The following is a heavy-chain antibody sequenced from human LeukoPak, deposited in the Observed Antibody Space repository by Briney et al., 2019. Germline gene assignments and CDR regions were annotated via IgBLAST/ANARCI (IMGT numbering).Heavy chain of an antibody. J-gene: IGHJ4*02. Sequence: GGSLRLSCAASGFTFSSYWMHWVRQAPGKGLVWVSRINGDGSRTTYADSVKGRFTISRDNAKNTLYLQMNSLRAEDTAVYYCAREVGDGYNLVSVYFDYWGQGTLVTVSS. V-gene: IGHV3-74*01. CDR2: INGDGSRT. D-gene: IGHD5-24*01. CDR3: AREVGDGYNLVSVYFDY. CDR1: GFTFSSYW.